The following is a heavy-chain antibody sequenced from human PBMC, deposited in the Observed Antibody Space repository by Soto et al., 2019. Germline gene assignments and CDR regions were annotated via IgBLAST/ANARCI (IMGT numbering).Heavy chain of an antibody. Sequence: QVQLVESGGGVVQPGRSLRLSCAASGFTFSSYAMHWVRQAPGKGLEWVAVISYDGSNKYYADSVKGRFTTSRDNSKNTLYLQMNSLRAEDTAVYYCARDWYGDPEDYWGQGTLVTVSS. D-gene: IGHD4-17*01. J-gene: IGHJ4*02. CDR3: ARDWYGDPEDY. V-gene: IGHV3-30-3*01. CDR2: ISYDGSNK. CDR1: GFTFSSYA.